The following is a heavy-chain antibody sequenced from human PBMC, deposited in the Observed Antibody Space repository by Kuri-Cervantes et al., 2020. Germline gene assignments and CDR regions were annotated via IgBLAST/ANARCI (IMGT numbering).Heavy chain of an antibody. CDR2: IIPFFNTP. CDR3: ARAGSGVLSGARTTINWYFDL. V-gene: IGHV1-69*05. Sequence: SVKVSCKSSGDTFYNYAVGWVRQAPGQGLEWMGGIIPFFNTPNYAQKFQGRVTSKTDDSTTTAYMELSSLTSEDTAFYYCARAGSGVLSGARTTINWYFDLWGRGTLVTVSS. D-gene: IGHD2-2*01. CDR1: GDTFYNYA. J-gene: IGHJ2*01.